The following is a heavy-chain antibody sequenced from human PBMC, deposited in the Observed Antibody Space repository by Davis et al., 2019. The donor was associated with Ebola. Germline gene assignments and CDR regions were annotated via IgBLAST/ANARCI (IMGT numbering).Heavy chain of an antibody. Sequence: SVKVSCKASGGTFSSYAISWVRQAPGQGLEWMGVIIPILDIANYAQNFQGRVTITADESTSTAYMELSSLRTEDTAVYFCARVGAEYSSSSTIYHYYMDVWGKGTTVTVSS. D-gene: IGHD6-6*01. CDR3: ARVGAEYSSSSTIYHYYMDV. CDR1: GGTFSSYA. V-gene: IGHV1-69*10. CDR2: IIPILDIA. J-gene: IGHJ6*03.